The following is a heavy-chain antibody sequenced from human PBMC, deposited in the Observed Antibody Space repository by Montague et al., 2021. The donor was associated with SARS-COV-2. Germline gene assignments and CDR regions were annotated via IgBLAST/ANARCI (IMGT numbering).Heavy chain of an antibody. V-gene: IGHV4-38-2*02. Sequence: SETLSLTCTVSGYSISSGYYWGWIRQPPLKGLEWIGSIYDSGSTXXNPPRKSRVTISVDTSKNQFSLKLSSVTAADTAVYYCAEGEWELPNYWGQGTLVTVSS. CDR1: GYSISSGYY. J-gene: IGHJ4*02. D-gene: IGHD1-26*01. CDR2: IYDSGST. CDR3: AEGEWELPNY.